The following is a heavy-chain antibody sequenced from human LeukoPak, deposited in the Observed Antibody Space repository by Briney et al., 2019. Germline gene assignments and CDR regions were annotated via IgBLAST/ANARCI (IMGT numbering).Heavy chain of an antibody. CDR3: ARADSGSHSHFDY. CDR1: AYSISNGYY. V-gene: IGHV4-38-2*01. D-gene: IGHD1-26*01. J-gene: IGHJ4*02. CDR2: IYHSGSI. Sequence: SETLSLTCAVSAYSISNGYYWGWIRQPPGNRLEWIATIYHSGSIYYNPSLMSRFTISIDTSKNQFSLKVTSVTAADTARYYCARADSGSHSHFDYWGQGMLVTVSS.